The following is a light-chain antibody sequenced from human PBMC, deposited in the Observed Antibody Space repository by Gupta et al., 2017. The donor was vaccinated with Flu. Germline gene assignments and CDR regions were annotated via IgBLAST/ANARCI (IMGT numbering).Light chain of an antibody. CDR3: QQYYSLRT. CDR1: QNIDDW. Sequence: DIRLTQSPSTLSASLGDRVTITCRASQNIDDWLAWYQHKPGKAPKPLIYRASDLENGVSSRFSGTGSGTRFSLTISSLQPDDSATYFCQQYYSLRTFGHGTKVEIK. CDR2: RAS. J-gene: IGKJ1*01. V-gene: IGKV1-5*03.